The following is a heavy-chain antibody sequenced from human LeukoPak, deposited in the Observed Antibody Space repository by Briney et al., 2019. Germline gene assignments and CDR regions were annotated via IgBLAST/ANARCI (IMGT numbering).Heavy chain of an antibody. V-gene: IGHV3-11*01. D-gene: IGHD5-12*01. J-gene: IGHJ6*02. CDR1: GFTFTDYW. CDR2: ISSSGSTI. Sequence: GGSLRLSCAASGFTFTDYWMSWVRQAPGKGLEWVSYISSSGSTIYYADSVKGRFTISRDNAKNSLYLQMNSLRAEDTAVYYCARDIVATINYYYGMDVWGQGTTVTVSS. CDR3: ARDIVATINYYYGMDV.